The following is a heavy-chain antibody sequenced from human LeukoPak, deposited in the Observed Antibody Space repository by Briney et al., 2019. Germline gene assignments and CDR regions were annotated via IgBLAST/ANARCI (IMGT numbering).Heavy chain of an antibody. V-gene: IGHV1-18*01. Sequence: TSVKVSCKASAYTFTSYGISWVRQAPGQGLEWMGWISVYNGHTNYAQNLQGRVTMTTDTSTSTAYMELRSLRSDDTAVYYCARGGRWELPRPYAFDIWGQGTMVTVSS. J-gene: IGHJ3*02. CDR1: AYTFTSYG. CDR3: ARGGRWELPRPYAFDI. CDR2: ISVYNGHT. D-gene: IGHD1-26*01.